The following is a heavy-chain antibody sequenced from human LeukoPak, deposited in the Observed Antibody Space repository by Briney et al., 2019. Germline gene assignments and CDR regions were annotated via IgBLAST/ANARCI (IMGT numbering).Heavy chain of an antibody. J-gene: IGHJ6*03. V-gene: IGHV4-30-4*08. CDR1: GGSISSGDYY. Sequence: SETLSLTCTVSGGSISSGDYYWSWIRQPPGKGLEWIGYIYYSGSTHYNPSLKTRVTISVDTSKNQFSLKLSSATAADTAVYYCASYLKYSSSGYYYYMDVWGKGTTVAVSS. CDR3: ASYLKYSSSGYYYYMDV. CDR2: IYYSGST. D-gene: IGHD6-6*01.